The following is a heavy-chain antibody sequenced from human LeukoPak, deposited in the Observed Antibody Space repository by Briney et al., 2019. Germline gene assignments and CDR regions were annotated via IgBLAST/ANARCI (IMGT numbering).Heavy chain of an antibody. CDR3: ARAPGGWYSRNWFDP. CDR1: GYIFTSYW. D-gene: IGHD6-19*01. V-gene: IGHV5-51*01. CDR2: IYPGDSDT. Sequence: GESLQISCKGSGYIFTSYWIGWVRQLPGKGLEWMGIIYPGDSDTRYSPSFQGQVTISADKSTSTAYLQWSSLKASDTAIYYCARAPGGWYSRNWFDPWGQGTLVTVSS. J-gene: IGHJ5*02.